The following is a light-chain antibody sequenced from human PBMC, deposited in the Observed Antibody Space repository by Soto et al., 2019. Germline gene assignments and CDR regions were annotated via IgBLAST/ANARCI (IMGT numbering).Light chain of an antibody. CDR3: QQYGSSLPWT. CDR1: QSVSSY. J-gene: IGKJ1*01. V-gene: IGKV3-20*01. CDR2: GAS. Sequence: EIVLTQSPATLSLSPGERATLSCRASQSVSSYLAWYQQKRGQAPRLLIYGASSRATGIPDRFSGSGSGTDFTLTISRLEPEDFAVYYCQQYGSSLPWTFGQGTKVDIK.